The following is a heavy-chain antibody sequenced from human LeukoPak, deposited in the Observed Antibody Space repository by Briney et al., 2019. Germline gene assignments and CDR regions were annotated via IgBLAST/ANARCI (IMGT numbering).Heavy chain of an antibody. J-gene: IGHJ3*02. Sequence: SETLSLTCTVSGDSINTSTYCWGWIRQPPGKGLEWIGSIYYSGSTYYNPSLKSRVTMSVDTSKNQFSLKKNYVTAADTAVYYCARVGCSGGSCYESRGAFDIWGQGTLVTVSS. CDR1: GDSINTSTYC. D-gene: IGHD2-15*01. V-gene: IGHV4-39*07. CDR2: IYYSGST. CDR3: ARVGCSGGSCYESRGAFDI.